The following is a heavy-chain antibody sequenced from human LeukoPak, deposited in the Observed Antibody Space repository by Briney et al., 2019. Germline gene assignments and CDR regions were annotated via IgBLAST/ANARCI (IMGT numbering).Heavy chain of an antibody. CDR1: GFTFSSYN. D-gene: IGHD1-26*01. J-gene: IGHJ6*03. V-gene: IGHV3-21*01. CDR3: ARDPYSGGYGDYYYYYMDV. CDR2: ITSSSTYI. Sequence: GGSLRLSCAASGFTFSSYNMNWVRQAPGKGLEWVSSITSSSTYIYYADSVKGRFTISRDNAKNSLYLQMNSLRAEDTAVYYCARDPYSGGYGDYYYYYMDVWGKGTTVTIS.